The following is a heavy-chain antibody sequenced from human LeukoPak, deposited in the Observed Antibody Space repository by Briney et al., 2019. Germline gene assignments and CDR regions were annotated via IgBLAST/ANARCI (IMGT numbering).Heavy chain of an antibody. Sequence: GGSLRLSCAASGFTFSSYWMHWVRQAPGKGLVWVSRINSDGSSTSYADSVKGRFTISRDNAKNTLYLQMNSLRAEDTAVYYCAIIVGATPFDYWGQGTLVTVSS. CDR3: AIIVGATPFDY. V-gene: IGHV3-74*01. J-gene: IGHJ4*02. CDR1: GFTFSSYW. CDR2: INSDGSST. D-gene: IGHD1-26*01.